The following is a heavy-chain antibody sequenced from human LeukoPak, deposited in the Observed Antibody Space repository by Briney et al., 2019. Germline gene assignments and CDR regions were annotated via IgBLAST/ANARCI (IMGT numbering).Heavy chain of an antibody. D-gene: IGHD2-15*01. Sequence: PSETLSLTCTVSGGSISSSSYYWGWIRQPPGKGLERIGSIYYSGSTYYNPSLKSRVTISVDTSKKQFSLKLSSVTAADTAVYFCARHRIVVVVATTSCFDPWGQGTLVTVSS. CDR2: IYYSGST. CDR1: GGSISSSSYY. J-gene: IGHJ5*02. CDR3: ARHRIVVVVATTSCFDP. V-gene: IGHV4-39*01.